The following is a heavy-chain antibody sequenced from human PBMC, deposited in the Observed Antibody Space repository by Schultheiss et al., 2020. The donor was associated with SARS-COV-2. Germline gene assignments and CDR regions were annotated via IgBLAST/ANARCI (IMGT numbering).Heavy chain of an antibody. D-gene: IGHD1-26*01. Sequence: GESLKISCAASGFTFDDYAMHWVRQATGKGLEWVSAIGTAGDTYYPGSVKGRFTISRENAKNSLYLQMNSLRAGDTAVYYCARAGGSYYYYYYGMDVWGQGTTVTVSS. CDR1: GFTFDDYA. J-gene: IGHJ6*02. CDR2: IGTAGDT. CDR3: ARAGGSYYYYYYGMDV. V-gene: IGHV3-13*01.